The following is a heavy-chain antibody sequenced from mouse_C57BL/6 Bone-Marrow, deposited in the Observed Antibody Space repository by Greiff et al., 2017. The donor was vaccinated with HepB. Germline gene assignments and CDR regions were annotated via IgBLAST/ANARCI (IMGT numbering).Heavy chain of an antibody. V-gene: IGHV1-64*01. J-gene: IGHJ2*01. Sequence: QVQLQQPGAELVKPGASVKLSCKASGYTFTSYWMHWVKQRPEQGLEWMGMINPNSGSTNYTEKLKSKATLSVDKSSSTSYMQLSSLKSEDTAVYYCAREGLTTEVADYWGRGTTLTVSS. D-gene: IGHD1-1*01. CDR2: INPNSGST. CDR1: GYTFTSYW. CDR3: AREGLTTEVADY.